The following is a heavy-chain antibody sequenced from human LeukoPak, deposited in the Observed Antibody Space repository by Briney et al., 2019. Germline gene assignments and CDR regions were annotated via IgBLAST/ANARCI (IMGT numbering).Heavy chain of an antibody. J-gene: IGHJ3*02. D-gene: IGHD1-26*01. V-gene: IGHV3-23*01. CDR3: AKVMRAGHVRPVGAFDI. Sequence: PGGSLRLSCAASGFTFSNSGMNWVRQAPGKGLEWVSTISGSGDSTYYADSVKGRFTSSRDNSKNTLYLQMNSLRAEDTAVYYCAKVMRAGHVRPVGAFDIWGQGTMVTVSS. CDR1: GFTFSNSG. CDR2: ISGSGDST.